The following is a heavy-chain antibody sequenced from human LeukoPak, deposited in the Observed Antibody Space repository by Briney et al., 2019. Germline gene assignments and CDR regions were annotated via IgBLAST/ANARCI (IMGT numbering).Heavy chain of an antibody. Sequence: GGSLRLSCAASGFTFSSYAMSWVRQAPGKGLEWVSYINWNGGNIGYAESVKGRFTISRDNAKNSLYLQMNSLRAEDTAVYYCARDRVAAAGTNWFDPWGQGTLVTVSS. D-gene: IGHD6-13*01. CDR2: INWNGGNI. CDR3: ARDRVAAAGTNWFDP. CDR1: GFTFSSYA. V-gene: IGHV3-20*04. J-gene: IGHJ5*02.